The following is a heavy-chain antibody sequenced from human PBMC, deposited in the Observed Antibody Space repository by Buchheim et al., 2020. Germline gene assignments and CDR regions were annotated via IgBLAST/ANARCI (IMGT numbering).Heavy chain of an antibody. CDR1: GYSLTGYY. D-gene: IGHD3-22*01. Sequence: QVQLVQSGAEVKKPGASVKVSCRASGYSLTGYYIHWVRQAPGQGLEWMGWINPNSGATDYLQKFKGRVTMTRDTSMTRDTPVNTLYMELTSLRSDDTAVYYCAKRYYANTGYDLWAFDIWGQGT. J-gene: IGHJ3*02. V-gene: IGHV1-2*04. CDR3: AKRYYANTGYDLWAFDI. CDR2: INPNSGAT.